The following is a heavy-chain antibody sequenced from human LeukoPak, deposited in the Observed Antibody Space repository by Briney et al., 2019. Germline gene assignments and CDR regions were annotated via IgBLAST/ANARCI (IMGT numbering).Heavy chain of an antibody. V-gene: IGHV3-15*01. CDR3: ARGPLYGDYFRGMDV. CDR1: GFTFSNAW. CDR2: IKSKTDGGTT. Sequence: GGSLRLSCAASGFTFSNAWMSWVRQAPGKGLEWVGRIKSKTDGGTTDYAAPVKGRFTISRDDSKNTLYLQMNSLRAEDTAVYYCARGPLYGDYFRGMDVWGKGTTVTVSS. D-gene: IGHD4-17*01. J-gene: IGHJ6*03.